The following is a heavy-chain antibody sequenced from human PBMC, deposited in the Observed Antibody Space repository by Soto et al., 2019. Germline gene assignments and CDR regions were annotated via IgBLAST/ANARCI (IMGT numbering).Heavy chain of an antibody. CDR1: GGSINSGGYY. CDR2: IYYSESN. J-gene: IGHJ4*02. V-gene: IGHV4-31*03. CDR3: AGAYRQSGYSSSWVFDS. D-gene: IGHD6-13*01. Sequence: QVQLQESGPGLVKPSQTLSLICTVSGGSINSGGYYWSWIRQHPGKGLEWIGYIYYSESNYYNPCRRRRVTSRTGASASQFSLKLSTVTAADTAVYFCAGAYRQSGYSSSWVFDSWCQGTLVSVSS.